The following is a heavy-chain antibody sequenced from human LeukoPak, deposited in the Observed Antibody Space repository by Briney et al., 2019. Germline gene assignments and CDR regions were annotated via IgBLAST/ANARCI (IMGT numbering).Heavy chain of an antibody. CDR2: ISHSGTTT. D-gene: IGHD3-10*01. V-gene: IGHV3-23*01. CDR1: GFTFSNYA. J-gene: IGHJ4*02. CDR3: AKHSRNGEENLDY. Sequence: GGSLRLSCAAPGFTFSNYAISWVRQAPGKGLEWGSVISHSGTTTFYADSVRGRFTISRDNSNHTLYLQMNSLGAEDTAVYYCAKHSRNGEENLDYWGQGSLVTVSS.